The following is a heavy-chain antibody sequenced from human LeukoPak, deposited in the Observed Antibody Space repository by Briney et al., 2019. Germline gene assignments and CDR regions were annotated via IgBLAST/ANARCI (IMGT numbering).Heavy chain of an antibody. CDR3: ASLYGSGISYYYYGMDV. J-gene: IGHJ6*02. CDR2: ISSSGSTI. V-gene: IGHV3-11*01. CDR1: GFTFSDYY. D-gene: IGHD3-10*01. Sequence: PGGSLRLSCAASGFTFSDYYMSWIRQAPGKGLEWVSYISSSGSTIYYADSVKGRFTISRDNAKNPLYLQMNSLRAEDTAVYYCASLYGSGISYYYYGMDVWGQGTTVTVSS.